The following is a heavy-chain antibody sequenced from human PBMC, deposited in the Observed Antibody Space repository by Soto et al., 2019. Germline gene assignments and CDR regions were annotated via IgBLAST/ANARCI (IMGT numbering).Heavy chain of an antibody. CDR3: ARDPLDPTVVIPGAFDI. Sequence: PGGSLRLSCAASGFTFSSYAMHWVRQAPGKGLEWVAVISYDGSNKYYADSVKGRFTISRDNSKNTLYLQMNSLRAEDTAVYYCARDPLDPTVVIPGAFDIWGQGTMVTVSS. D-gene: IGHD4-17*01. V-gene: IGHV3-30-3*01. CDR1: GFTFSSYA. CDR2: ISYDGSNK. J-gene: IGHJ3*02.